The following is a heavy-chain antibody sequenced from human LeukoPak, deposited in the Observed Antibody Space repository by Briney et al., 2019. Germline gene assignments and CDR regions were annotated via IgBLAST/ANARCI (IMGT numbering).Heavy chain of an antibody. J-gene: IGHJ1*01. CDR1: GFTFSSYS. V-gene: IGHV3-21*01. CDR2: ISSSSSYI. Sequence: PGGSLRLSCAASGFTFSSYSMNWVRQAPGKGLEWVSSISSSSSYIYYADSVKGRFTISRDNAKNSLYLQMNSLRAEDTAVYYCARAVAAGTPYFQHWGQGTLVTVSS. D-gene: IGHD6-13*01. CDR3: ARAVAAGTPYFQH.